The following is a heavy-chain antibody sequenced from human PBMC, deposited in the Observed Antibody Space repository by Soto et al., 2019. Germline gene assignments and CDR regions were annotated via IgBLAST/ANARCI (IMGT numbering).Heavy chain of an antibody. D-gene: IGHD6-13*01. CDR1: GGTFSSYA. CDR3: ARPAGPSSSWTGYFDY. Sequence: GASVKVSCKASGGTFSSYAISWVRQAPGQGLEWMGGIIPIFGTANYAQKFQGRVTITADKSTSTAYMELSSLRSEDTAVYYCARPAGPSSSWTGYFDYWGQGTLVTVSS. CDR2: IIPIFGTA. J-gene: IGHJ4*02. V-gene: IGHV1-69*06.